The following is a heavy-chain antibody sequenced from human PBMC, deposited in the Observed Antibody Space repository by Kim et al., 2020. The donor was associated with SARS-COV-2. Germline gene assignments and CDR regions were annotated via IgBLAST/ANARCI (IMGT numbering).Heavy chain of an antibody. Sequence: SQTLSLTCAISGDSVSRNSAAWSWIRKSPSRGLEWLGRTYYRSKWYSDYEASVKSRITIKTDTSKNQFYLQLNCVTPAETAEYYCAREIVDVEAFDMWG. CDR3: AREIVDVEAFDM. V-gene: IGHV6-1*01. CDR1: GDSVSRNSAA. CDR2: TYYRSKWYS. J-gene: IGHJ3*02. D-gene: IGHD5-12*01.